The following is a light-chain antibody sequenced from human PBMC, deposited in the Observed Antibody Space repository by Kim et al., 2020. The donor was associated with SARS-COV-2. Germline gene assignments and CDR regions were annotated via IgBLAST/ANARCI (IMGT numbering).Light chain of an antibody. CDR2: RNN. CDR3: AAWDDSLSGWV. Sequence: GQRVTISCSGSSSDIGSNYVYWYQQLPGTAPKLLIYRNNQRPSGVPDRFSASKSGTSASLAISGLRSEDEADYYCAAWDDSLSGWVFGGGTQLTVL. CDR1: SSDIGSNY. V-gene: IGLV1-47*01. J-gene: IGLJ3*02.